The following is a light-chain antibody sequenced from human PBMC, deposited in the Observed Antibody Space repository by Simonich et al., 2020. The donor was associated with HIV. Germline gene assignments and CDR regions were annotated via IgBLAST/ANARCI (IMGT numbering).Light chain of an antibody. Sequence: DIVMTQSPDSLAVSLGERATINCKSIQSILSSSNNKNYLAWYQQKPGQPPKLLIYWASTREYGVPDRFSGSGSGTDFTLTISSLQAEDVAVYFCQQSHTHPHTFGQGTKVEIK. CDR3: QQSHTHPHT. CDR1: QSILSSSNNKNY. V-gene: IGKV4-1*01. CDR2: WAS. J-gene: IGKJ2*01.